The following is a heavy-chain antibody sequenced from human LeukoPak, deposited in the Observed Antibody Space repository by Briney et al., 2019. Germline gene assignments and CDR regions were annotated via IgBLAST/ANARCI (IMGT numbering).Heavy chain of an antibody. CDR3: ARRSISGCFDY. D-gene: IGHD3-22*01. Sequence: GGSLRLSCAVSGFMFSSYPMHWVRQAPGKGLEYVSAISSNGDTTYYANSVKGRFTISRDNSKNTLYLQMGSLRAEDMAVYYCARRSISGCFDYWGQGTLVTVSS. J-gene: IGHJ4*02. CDR2: ISSNGDTT. V-gene: IGHV3-64*01. CDR1: GFMFSSYP.